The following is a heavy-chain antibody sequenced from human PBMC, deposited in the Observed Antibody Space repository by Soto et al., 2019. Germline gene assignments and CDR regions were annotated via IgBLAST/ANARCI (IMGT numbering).Heavy chain of an antibody. Sequence: PGGSLRLSCAASGFTFSSYGMHWVRQAPGKGLEWVADIKQDGSEKYYVDSVKGRFTISRDNAKNSLYLQMNSLRAEDTAVYYCARLLRYFDWSQYYFDYWGQGTLVTVSS. J-gene: IGHJ4*02. CDR2: IKQDGSEK. CDR3: ARLLRYFDWSQYYFDY. CDR1: GFTFSSYG. V-gene: IGHV3-7*01. D-gene: IGHD3-9*01.